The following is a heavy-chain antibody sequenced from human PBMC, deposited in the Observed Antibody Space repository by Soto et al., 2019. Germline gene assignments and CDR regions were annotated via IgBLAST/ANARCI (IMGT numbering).Heavy chain of an antibody. V-gene: IGHV5-51*01. D-gene: IGHD3-16*02. Sequence: PGESLKSSCKGSGYNFASYWIGWVRQMPGKGLEWMGSIHPTDSDTRYSPSFQGHVTISVDKSVSTAYLQWTSLKASDTAIFFCARQGSVVPTIDYWGQGTLVTVSS. CDR1: GYNFASYW. CDR2: IHPTDSDT. CDR3: ARQGSVVPTIDY. J-gene: IGHJ4*02.